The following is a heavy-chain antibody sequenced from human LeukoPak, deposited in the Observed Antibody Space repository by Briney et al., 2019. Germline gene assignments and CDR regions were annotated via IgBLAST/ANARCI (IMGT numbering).Heavy chain of an antibody. Sequence: GGSLRLSCAASGFTFSDYYMSWIRQAPGKGLEWVSYISSSGSTIYYADSVKGRFTISRDNAKNSLYLQMNSLRAEDAAVYYCARAQQIAAAADYWGQGTLVTVSS. J-gene: IGHJ4*02. CDR1: GFTFSDYY. V-gene: IGHV3-11*04. D-gene: IGHD6-13*01. CDR2: ISSSGSTI. CDR3: ARAQQIAAAADY.